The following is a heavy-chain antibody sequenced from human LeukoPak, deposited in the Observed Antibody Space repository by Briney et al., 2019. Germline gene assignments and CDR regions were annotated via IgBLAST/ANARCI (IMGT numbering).Heavy chain of an antibody. CDR1: GFTFSSYW. Sequence: GGSLRLSCAASGFTFSSYWMSWVRQTPGKGLECVANIKQDGSEKYYGDSVKGRFTISRENAKNSLYLQMNSVRAEDTAVYYCARGFGRPWGQGTLVTVSS. CDR2: IKQDGSEK. D-gene: IGHD3-10*01. CDR3: ARGFGRP. J-gene: IGHJ5*02. V-gene: IGHV3-7*03.